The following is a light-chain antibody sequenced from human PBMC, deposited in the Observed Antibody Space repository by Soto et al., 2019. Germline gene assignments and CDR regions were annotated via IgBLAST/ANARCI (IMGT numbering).Light chain of an antibody. CDR3: QQYGSSPGT. CDR1: QSVSSSY. V-gene: IGKV3-20*01. Sequence: EIVLTQSPGTLSLSPGERATLSCRASQSVSSSYLAWYQQKPGQAPRLLIYGASSRATGIPDRFSGSGSGKDFTLTINRLEPEDFAVYYCQQYGSSPGTFGQGTKVEIK. CDR2: GAS. J-gene: IGKJ1*01.